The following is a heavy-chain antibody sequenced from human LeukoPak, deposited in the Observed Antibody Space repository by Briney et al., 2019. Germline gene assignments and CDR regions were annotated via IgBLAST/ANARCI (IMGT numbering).Heavy chain of an antibody. CDR1: GYTFTSYG. CDR3: ARDYYDSSGYYPSLFDY. D-gene: IGHD3-22*01. J-gene: IGHJ4*02. CDR2: ISAYNGNT. Sequence: ASVKVSRKASGYTFTSYGISWVRQAPGQGLEWMGWISAYNGNTNYAQKLQGRVTMTTDTSTSTAYMELSSLRSEDTAVYYCARDYYDSSGYYPSLFDYWGQGTLVTVSS. V-gene: IGHV1-18*01.